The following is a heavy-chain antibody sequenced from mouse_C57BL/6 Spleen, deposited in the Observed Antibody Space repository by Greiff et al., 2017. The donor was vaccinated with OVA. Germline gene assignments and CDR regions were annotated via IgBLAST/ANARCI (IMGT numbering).Heavy chain of an antibody. J-gene: IGHJ3*01. CDR3: ASPDSYYCGSSYAFAY. Sequence: VQLQQPGAELVKPGASVKLSCKASGYTFTSYWMHWVKQRPGQGLEWIGMIHPNSGSTNYNEKFKSKATLTVDKSSSTAYMQLSSLTSEDSAVYYCASPDSYYCGSSYAFAYWGQGTLVTVSA. D-gene: IGHD1-1*01. CDR1: GYTFTSYW. CDR2: IHPNSGST. V-gene: IGHV1-64*01.